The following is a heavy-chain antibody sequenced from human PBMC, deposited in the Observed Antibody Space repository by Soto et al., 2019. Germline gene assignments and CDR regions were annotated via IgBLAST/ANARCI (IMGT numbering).Heavy chain of an antibody. CDR2: INPSGDST. V-gene: IGHV1-46*01. J-gene: IGHJ4*02. D-gene: IGHD7-27*01. CDR3: ARAAWGPDY. CDR1: GGTSPPYN. Sequence: QVQLVQSGAEVTKPGASVKISCKTSGGTSPPYNLHWVRQAPGQGLEWMGIINPSGDSTTYAQNFQGRVSMTRDSSTTTVFMELRSLTSEDTAMYYCARAAWGPDYWGQGTLVTVSS.